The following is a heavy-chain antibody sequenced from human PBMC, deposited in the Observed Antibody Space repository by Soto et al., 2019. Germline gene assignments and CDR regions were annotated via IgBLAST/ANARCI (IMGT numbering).Heavy chain of an antibody. Sequence: GGSLRLSCAASGFTFSSYSMNWVRQAPGKGLEWVSYISSSSSTIYYADSVKGRFTISRDNAKNSLYLQMNSLRAEDTAVYYSAREWGGEWGSYYLSQAFDIWGQGTMVTVSS. D-gene: IGHD3-10*01. CDR2: ISSSSSTI. V-gene: IGHV3-48*01. CDR3: AREWGGEWGSYYLSQAFDI. CDR1: GFTFSSYS. J-gene: IGHJ3*02.